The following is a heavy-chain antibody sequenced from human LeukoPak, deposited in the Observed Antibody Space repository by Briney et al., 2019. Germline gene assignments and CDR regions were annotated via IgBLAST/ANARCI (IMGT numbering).Heavy chain of an antibody. D-gene: IGHD3-22*01. CDR1: VFTLSIYA. J-gene: IGHJ4*02. Sequence: GGSLRLSCAASVFTLSIYAMSWVRQAPGKGLECVSTFSGSGGSTWYADSAKGRFTISRDNSKNTLYLQMHSLRAEDTAVYSCAKDQRDYDSSAFIDYWGQGILVTVSS. CDR2: FSGSGGST. V-gene: IGHV3-23*01. CDR3: AKDQRDYDSSAFIDY.